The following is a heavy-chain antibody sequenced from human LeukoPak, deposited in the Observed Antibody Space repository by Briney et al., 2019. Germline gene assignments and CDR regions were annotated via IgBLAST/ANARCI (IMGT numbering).Heavy chain of an antibody. J-gene: IGHJ3*02. V-gene: IGHV3-66*01. CDR3: ARAVVGAFDAFDI. Sequence: GGSLRLSCAASGFTVSSNYMSWVRQAPGKGLDWVSVIYSGGSTYYADSVKGRFTISRDNSKNTLYLQMNSPRAEDTAVYYCARAVVGAFDAFDIWGQGTMVTVSS. CDR1: GFTVSSNY. D-gene: IGHD1-26*01. CDR2: IYSGGST.